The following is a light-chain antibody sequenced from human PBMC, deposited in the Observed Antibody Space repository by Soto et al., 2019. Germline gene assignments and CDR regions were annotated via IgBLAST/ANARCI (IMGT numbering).Light chain of an antibody. Sequence: QSVLTQPASVSGSPGQSITISCTGTSRDVGAYNYVSWYQQHPGKAPKLMVYDVTNRPSGVSDRFSGSKSGNTASLTISGLQVEDEADYFCSSHTNITPYVFGNRTKVTVL. CDR2: DVT. CDR1: SRDVGAYNY. V-gene: IGLV2-14*01. J-gene: IGLJ1*01. CDR3: SSHTNITPYV.